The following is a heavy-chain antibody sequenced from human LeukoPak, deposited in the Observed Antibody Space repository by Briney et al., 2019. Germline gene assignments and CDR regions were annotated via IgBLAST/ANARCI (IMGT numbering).Heavy chain of an antibody. D-gene: IGHD6-13*01. CDR3: ARAYSSSWYRFDP. V-gene: IGHV5-51*01. CDR2: IYPGDSDT. Sequence: GESLKISCKGSGYSFTSYWIGWVRQMPGKGLEWMGVIYPGDSDTRYSPSFQGQVTMSADKSISTAYLQWSSLRASDTAIYYCARAYSSSWYRFDPWGQGTLVTVSS. CDR1: GYSFTSYW. J-gene: IGHJ5*02.